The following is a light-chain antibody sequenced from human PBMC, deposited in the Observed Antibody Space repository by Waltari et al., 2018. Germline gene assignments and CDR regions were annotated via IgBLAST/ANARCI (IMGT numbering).Light chain of an antibody. V-gene: IGLV8-61*01. CDR2: STN. CDR1: SGSVSSSYF. Sequence: QTVVTQEPSFSVSPGGTVTLTCGFSSGSVSSSYFPSWYQQTPGQAPRTISSSTNHRSSGVPERFSGSSLGNKAALTSAGAQADDESDYYCVLYMGSGLWVFGGGTKLTVL. J-gene: IGLJ3*02. CDR3: VLYMGSGLWV.